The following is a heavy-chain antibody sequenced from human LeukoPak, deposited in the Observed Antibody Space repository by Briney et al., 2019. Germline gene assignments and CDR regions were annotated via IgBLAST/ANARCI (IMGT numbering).Heavy chain of an antibody. CDR1: GYSFTSYW. V-gene: IGHV5-51*01. CDR3: ARGGSSPWEATGFDP. D-gene: IGHD1-1*01. J-gene: IGHJ5*02. CDR2: IYPGDSDT. Sequence: ESLKISCKGSGYSFTSYWIGWVRQMPGKGLEWMGIIYPGDSDTRYSPSFQGQVTISADKSISTAYLQWSSLKASDTAMYYCARGGSSPWEATGFDPWGQGTLVTVSS.